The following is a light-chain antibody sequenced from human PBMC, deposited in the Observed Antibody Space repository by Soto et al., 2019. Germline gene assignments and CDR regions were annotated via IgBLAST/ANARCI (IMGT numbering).Light chain of an antibody. J-gene: IGKJ4*01. CDR3: QQYDSSPLT. V-gene: IGKV3-20*01. Sequence: EIVLTQSPGTLSLSPGERANLSCRASQSVSSSFLAWYQQKPGQAPRLLIYGASSRATGIPDRFSGSGSGTDFTLTISRLETEDVAVYYCQQYDSSPLTFGGVTKVEIK. CDR1: QSVSSSF. CDR2: GAS.